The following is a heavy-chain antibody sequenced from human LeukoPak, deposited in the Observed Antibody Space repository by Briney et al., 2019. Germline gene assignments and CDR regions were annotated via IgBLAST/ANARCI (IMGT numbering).Heavy chain of an antibody. J-gene: IGHJ3*02. V-gene: IGHV3-23*01. CDR2: ISGSGGST. CDR1: GFTFSSYA. Sequence: GGSLRLSCAASGFTFSSYAMSWVRQAPGKGLEWVSAISGSGGSTYYADSVKGRFTISRDNSKNTLYLQMNSLRDEDTAVYYCAKDQSAAGRGSGAFDIWGQGTMVTVSS. CDR3: AKDQSAAGRGSGAFDI. D-gene: IGHD6-13*01.